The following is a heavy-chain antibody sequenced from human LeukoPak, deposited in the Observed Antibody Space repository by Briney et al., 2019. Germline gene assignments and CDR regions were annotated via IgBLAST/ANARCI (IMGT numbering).Heavy chain of an antibody. CDR2: IYTSGST. D-gene: IGHD3-3*01. J-gene: IGHJ6*03. Sequence: SETLSLTCTVSGGSISSYYWSWIRQPPGKGLEWIGYIYTSGSTNYNPSLESRVTISVDTSKNQFSLKLSPVTAADTAVYYCACGVPYPRRYYYYYMDVWGKGTTVTVSS. CDR1: GGSISSYY. V-gene: IGHV4-4*09. CDR3: ACGVPYPRRYYYYYMDV.